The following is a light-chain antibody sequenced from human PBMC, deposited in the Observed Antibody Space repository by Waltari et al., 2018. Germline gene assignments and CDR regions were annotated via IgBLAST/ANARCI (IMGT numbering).Light chain of an antibody. CDR2: GAS. V-gene: IGKV3-20*01. Sequence: ENVLTQSPGTLSLSPGERATLSCRASQSVSSSYLAWHQQKRGQAPRLLIYGASTSATGIPDRFSGSWSGTDFTLTISRLEPEDFAVYYCQQYGSSPRTFGQGTKVEIK. CDR1: QSVSSSY. J-gene: IGKJ1*01. CDR3: QQYGSSPRT.